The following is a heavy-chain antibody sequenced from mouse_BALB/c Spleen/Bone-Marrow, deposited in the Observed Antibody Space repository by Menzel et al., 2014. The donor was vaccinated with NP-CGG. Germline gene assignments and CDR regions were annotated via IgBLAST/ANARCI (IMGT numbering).Heavy chain of an antibody. D-gene: IGHD2-10*02. V-gene: IGHV1-61*01. CDR2: IDPSDSEI. CDR3: VRKYGKGDDY. Sequence: QVQLKESGAEVVRPGASVKLSCKASGYTFTGYWMNWVKQRPGQGLEWIGMIDPSDSEIHYNQMFKDKATLTVDKSSSTAYMQLSSLTSDDSAVYYCVRKYGKGDDYWGQGTTLTVSS. CDR1: GYTFTGYW. J-gene: IGHJ2*01.